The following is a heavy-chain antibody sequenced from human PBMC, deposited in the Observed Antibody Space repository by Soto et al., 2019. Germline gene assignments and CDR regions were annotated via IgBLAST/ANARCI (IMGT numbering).Heavy chain of an antibody. Sequence: SVKVSCKAYGGTFSSYAISWVRQAPGQGLEWMGGIIPIFGTANYAQKFQGRVTITADESTSTAYMELSSLRSEDTAVYYCARDKTYGDYKLHAFDIWGQGTMVTVSS. CDR2: IIPIFGTA. CDR3: ARDKTYGDYKLHAFDI. V-gene: IGHV1-69*13. D-gene: IGHD4-17*01. CDR1: GGTFSSYA. J-gene: IGHJ3*02.